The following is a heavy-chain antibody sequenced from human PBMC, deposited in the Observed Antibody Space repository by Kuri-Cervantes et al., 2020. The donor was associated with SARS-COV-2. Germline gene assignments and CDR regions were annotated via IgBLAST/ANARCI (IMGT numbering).Heavy chain of an antibody. D-gene: IGHD3-16*01. J-gene: IGHJ4*02. CDR1: GGSFGGYY. CDR2: INHSGST. V-gene: IGHV4-34*01. CDR3: ASGSQFFRVWVY. Sequence: SQTLSLTCAVYGGSFGGYYWSWIRQPPGKGLEWIGEINHSGSTNYNPSLKSRVTISVDTSKSQFSLKLSSVTAADTAVYYCASGSQFFRVWVYWGQGTLVTVSS.